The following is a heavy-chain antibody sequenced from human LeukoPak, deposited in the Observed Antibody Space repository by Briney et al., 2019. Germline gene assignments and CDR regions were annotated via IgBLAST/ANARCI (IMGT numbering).Heavy chain of an antibody. V-gene: IGHV4-34*01. CDR1: GGSFSGYY. Sequence: SETLSLTCAVYGGSFSGYYWSWIRQPPGKGLEWIGEINHSGSTNYNPSLKSRVTISVDTSKNQFSLKLSSVTAADTAVYYCARGSIAAATDYWGQGTLVTVSP. CDR3: ARGSIAAATDY. CDR2: INHSGST. D-gene: IGHD6-13*01. J-gene: IGHJ4*02.